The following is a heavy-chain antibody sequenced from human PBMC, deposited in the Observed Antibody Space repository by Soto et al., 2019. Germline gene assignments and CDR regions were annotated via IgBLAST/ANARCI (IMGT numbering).Heavy chain of an antibody. CDR3: AKVYSSARRNYYYYGMDV. V-gene: IGHV3-74*01. D-gene: IGHD6-25*01. J-gene: IGHJ6*02. CDR2: INSDGSST. Sequence: GGSLRLSCAASGFTFSSYWMHWVRQAPGKGLVWVSRINSDGSSTSYADSVKGRFTISRDNSKNTLYLQMNSLRAEDTAVYYCAKVYSSARRNYYYYGMDVWGQGTTVTAP. CDR1: GFTFSSYW.